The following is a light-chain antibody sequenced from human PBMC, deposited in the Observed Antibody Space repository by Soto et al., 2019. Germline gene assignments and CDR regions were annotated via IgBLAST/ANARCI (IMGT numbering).Light chain of an antibody. J-gene: IGKJ5*01. Sequence: EIVLTQSPGTLSLSPGERATLSCRASQSVSSSNLAWYQQKPGQAPRLLIYGASSRATGIPVRFSGSGSGTEFTLTISSLQSEDFAVYYCQQYNNWPLTFGQGTRLEI. CDR2: GAS. CDR1: QSVSSSN. CDR3: QQYNNWPLT. V-gene: IGKV3-15*01.